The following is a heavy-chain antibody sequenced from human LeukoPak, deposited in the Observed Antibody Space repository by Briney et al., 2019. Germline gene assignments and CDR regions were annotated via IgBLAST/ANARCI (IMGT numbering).Heavy chain of an antibody. CDR1: GWSFNDYY. CDR2: INARGDT. J-gene: IGHJ5*02. D-gene: IGHD2-2*01. CDR3: ARGQVPAARGYNWFDP. V-gene: IGHV4-34*01. Sequence: PSETLSLTCAVSGWSFNDYYWNWIRQPPGKGLEWIGEINARGDTNYNPSFKSRVTISADTSKKQFSLRLTSMIAADTALYYCARGQVPAARGYNWFDPWGQGTLVTVSS.